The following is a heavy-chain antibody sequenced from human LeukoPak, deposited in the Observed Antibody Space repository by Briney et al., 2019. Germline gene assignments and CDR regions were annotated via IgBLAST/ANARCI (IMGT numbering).Heavy chain of an antibody. J-gene: IGHJ4*02. CDR1: EFTFSSYW. D-gene: IGHD7-27*01. V-gene: IGHV3-74*01. CDR2: INSDGSDT. Sequence: PGGSLRLSCAASEFTFSSYWMHWVRQAPGKGLEWVSRINSDGSDTSYADSVKGRFTTSRDNAKNTLYLQMNSLRAEDTAVYYCARGAGTGDFDYWGQGTLVTVSS. CDR3: ARGAGTGDFDY.